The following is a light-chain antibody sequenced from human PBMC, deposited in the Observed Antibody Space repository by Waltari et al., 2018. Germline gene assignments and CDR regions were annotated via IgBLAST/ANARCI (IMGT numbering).Light chain of an antibody. CDR2: WAS. Sequence: DIVMTQSPDSLAVSLGERATINCKSSQSVLYNSNNKTYLAWYQQGPGQPPRLLNYWASTRESGVPARFTGSGSGTDFSLTISGLQAEDVAVYYCQQYYSTPFTFGGGTKVEIK. J-gene: IGKJ4*01. CDR3: QQYYSTPFT. CDR1: QSVLYNSNNKTY. V-gene: IGKV4-1*01.